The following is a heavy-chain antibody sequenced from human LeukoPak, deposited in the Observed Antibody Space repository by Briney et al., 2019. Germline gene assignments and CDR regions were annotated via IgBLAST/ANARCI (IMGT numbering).Heavy chain of an antibody. CDR2: IYDTGST. CDR1: GGSITRSGYY. CDR3: ARGYSSGWYGPFDP. J-gene: IGHJ5*02. D-gene: IGHD6-19*01. Sequence: SETLSLTCIVSGGSITRSGYYWGWIRQPPGKGLEWIGSIYDTGSTSYNPSLTSRVTIILDTSKNQFSLKLTSVTAADTAVYYCARGYSSGWYGPFDPWGQGTLVTVSS. V-gene: IGHV4-39*07.